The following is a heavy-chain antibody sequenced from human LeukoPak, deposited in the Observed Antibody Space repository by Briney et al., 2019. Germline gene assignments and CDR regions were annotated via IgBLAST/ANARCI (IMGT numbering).Heavy chain of an antibody. V-gene: IGHV1-2*02. J-gene: IGHJ3*02. CDR2: INPNSGGT. CDR1: GYTFTSYY. Sequence: ASVKVSCKASGYTFTSYYMHWARQAPGQGLEWMGWINPNSGGTNYAQKFQGRVTMTRDTSISTAYMELSRLRSDDTAVYYCARHPRVITDAFDIWGQGTMVTVSS. D-gene: IGHD3-16*01. CDR3: ARHPRVITDAFDI.